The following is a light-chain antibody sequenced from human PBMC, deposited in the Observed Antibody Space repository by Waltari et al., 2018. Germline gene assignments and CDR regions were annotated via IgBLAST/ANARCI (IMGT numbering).Light chain of an antibody. V-gene: IGLV4-69*01. CDR2: VYSDGSH. Sequence: QLVLTQSPSASASLGASIKLTCTLSSGHSSNVIAWLQQQPEKGPRYLVKVYSDGSHRRGNEIPDRFSGSSSGAERYLTIAGLQSEDEADYYCQTGGHGTWVFGGGTRLTVL. CDR3: QTGGHGTWV. J-gene: IGLJ3*02. CDR1: SGHSSNV.